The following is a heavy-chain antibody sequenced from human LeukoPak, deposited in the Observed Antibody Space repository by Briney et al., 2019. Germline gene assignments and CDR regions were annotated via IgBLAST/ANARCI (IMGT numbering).Heavy chain of an antibody. Sequence: GGSLRLSCAASGFTFSSYAMSGVRQAPGKGLEGVSAISGSGGSTYYADSVKGRFTISRDKSKNTLYLQMNSLRAEDTAVYYCAAVVPAAIIDYWGQGTLVTVSS. D-gene: IGHD2-2*01. V-gene: IGHV3-23*01. CDR1: GFTFSSYA. CDR2: ISGSGGST. CDR3: AAVVPAAIIDY. J-gene: IGHJ4*02.